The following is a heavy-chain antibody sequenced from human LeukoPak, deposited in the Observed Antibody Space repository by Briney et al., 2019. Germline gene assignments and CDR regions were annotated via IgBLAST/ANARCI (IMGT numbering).Heavy chain of an antibody. D-gene: IGHD3-10*01. Sequence: GGSLRLSCAASGFTFSSYAMNWVRQAPGRGLEWVSGFSGSGGTTYYADSVKGRFTISRDNSKNTLYLQMNSLRAEDTAVYYCAKGGTMVRGGHDYWGQGTLVTVSS. V-gene: IGHV3-23*01. CDR3: AKGGTMVRGGHDY. CDR2: FSGSGGTT. CDR1: GFTFSSYA. J-gene: IGHJ4*02.